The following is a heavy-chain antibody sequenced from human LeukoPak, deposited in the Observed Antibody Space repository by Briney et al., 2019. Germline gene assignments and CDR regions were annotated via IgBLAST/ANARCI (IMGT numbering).Heavy chain of an antibody. CDR3: ARERREAWIQPTVAFDI. CDR2: IYTSGST. J-gene: IGHJ3*02. V-gene: IGHV4-4*07. CDR1: GGSISSYY. Sequence: SETLSLTCTVSGGSISSYYWSWIRQPAGKGLEWIGRIYTSGSTNYNPSLKSRVTMSVDTSKNQFSLKLSSVAAADTAVYYCARERREAWIQPTVAFDIWGQGTMVTVSS. D-gene: IGHD5-18*01.